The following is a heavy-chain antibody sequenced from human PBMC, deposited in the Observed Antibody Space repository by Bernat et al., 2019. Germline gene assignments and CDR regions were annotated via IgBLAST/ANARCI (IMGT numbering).Heavy chain of an antibody. D-gene: IGHD3-22*01. Sequence: QLQLQESGPGLVKPSETLSLSCTVSGGSISSSGYYGGWIRQPPGKGLDWIGSIYYSGSTYYNPSLKSRVTISVDTSKNQFSLKLSSVTAADTAVYYCARQKGYYDSSGYSGRYYFDYWGQGTLVTVSS. J-gene: IGHJ4*02. V-gene: IGHV4-39*01. CDR3: ARQKGYYDSSGYSGRYYFDY. CDR1: GGSISSSGYY. CDR2: IYYSGST.